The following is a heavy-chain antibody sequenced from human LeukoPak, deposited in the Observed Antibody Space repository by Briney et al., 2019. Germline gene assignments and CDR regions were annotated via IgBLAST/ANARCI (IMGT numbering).Heavy chain of an antibody. J-gene: IGHJ4*02. Sequence: PETLSLTCTVSGGSISSYYWSWIRQPPGKGLEWIGYIYYSGSTNYNPSLKSRVTISVDTSKNQFSLKLSSVTAADTAVYYCAREGEYSSSFLDYWGQGTLVTVSS. CDR1: GGSISSYY. D-gene: IGHD6-6*01. CDR3: AREGEYSSSFLDY. CDR2: IYYSGST. V-gene: IGHV4-59*01.